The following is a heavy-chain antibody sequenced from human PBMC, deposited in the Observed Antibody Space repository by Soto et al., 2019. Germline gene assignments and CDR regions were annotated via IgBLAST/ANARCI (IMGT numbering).Heavy chain of an antibody. Sequence: QVPGRGLEWMGKINPTDSDANYSPSFQGHVTISVDKSISTAYLQWSSLKASDTAMYYCARLGHDYSNSGMDVWGQGTTVTVSS. CDR2: INPTDSDA. V-gene: IGHV5-10-1*01. J-gene: IGHJ6*02. D-gene: IGHD4-4*01. CDR3: ARLGHDYSNSGMDV.